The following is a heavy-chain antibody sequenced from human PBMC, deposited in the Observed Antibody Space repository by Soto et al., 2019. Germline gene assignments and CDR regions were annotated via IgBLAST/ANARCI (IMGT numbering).Heavy chain of an antibody. Sequence: GGSLRLSCAASGFTVSSNYMSWVRQAPGKGLEWVSVIYSGDNTYYADSVKGRFTISRDNSKNTLYLQMNSLRADDTAVYYCTRDSVGQYYYYGMDVWGQGTTVTVS. CDR3: TRDSVGQYYYYGMDV. J-gene: IGHJ6*02. V-gene: IGHV3-53*01. D-gene: IGHD2-15*01. CDR2: IYSGDNT. CDR1: GFTVSSNY.